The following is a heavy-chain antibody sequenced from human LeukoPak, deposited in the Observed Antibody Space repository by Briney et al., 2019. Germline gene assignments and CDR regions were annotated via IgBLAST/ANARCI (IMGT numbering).Heavy chain of an antibody. D-gene: IGHD3-22*01. J-gene: IGHJ4*02. Sequence: SQTLSLTCTVSGGSISSGGYYWSWIRQHPGKGPEWIGYIYYSGGTYYNPSLKSRVTISVDTSKNQFSLKLSSVTAADTAVYYCARGYYDSSGYPFDYWGQGTLVTVSS. CDR2: IYYSGGT. CDR1: GGSISSGGYY. V-gene: IGHV4-31*03. CDR3: ARGYYDSSGYPFDY.